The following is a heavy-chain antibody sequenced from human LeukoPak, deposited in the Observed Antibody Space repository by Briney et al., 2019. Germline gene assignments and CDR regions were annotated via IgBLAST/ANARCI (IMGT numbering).Heavy chain of an antibody. CDR2: IYYSGST. V-gene: IGHV4-59*08. CDR1: GGSISSYY. Sequence: SETLSLTCTVSGGSISSYYWSWIRQPPGKGLEWIGYIYYSGSTNYNPSLKSRVTISVDTSKNQFSLKLSSVTAADTAVYYCARRIAAPGWFDPWGQGTLVTVSS. D-gene: IGHD6-6*01. J-gene: IGHJ5*02. CDR3: ARRIAAPGWFDP.